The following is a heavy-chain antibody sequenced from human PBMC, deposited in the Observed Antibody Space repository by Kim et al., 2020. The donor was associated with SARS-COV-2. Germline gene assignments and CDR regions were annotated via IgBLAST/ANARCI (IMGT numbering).Heavy chain of an antibody. D-gene: IGHD5-12*01. CDR3: ARGFGDGYNYPPFDY. J-gene: IGHJ4*02. V-gene: IGHV3-30-3*01. CDR1: GFTFSSYA. CDR2: ISYDGSNK. Sequence: GGSLRLSCAASGFTFSSYAMHWVRQAPGKGLEWVAVISYDGSNKYYADSVKGRFTISRDNSKNTLYLQMNSLRAEDTAVYYCARGFGDGYNYPPFDYWGQGTLVTVSS.